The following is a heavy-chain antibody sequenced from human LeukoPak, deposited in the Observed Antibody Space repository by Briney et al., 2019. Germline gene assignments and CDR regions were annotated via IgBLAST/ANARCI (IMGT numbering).Heavy chain of an antibody. Sequence: GGSLRLSCVVSGFTFSTYWMTWVRQAPGKGLEWVANIKEDGSEKYYVASVKGRFTVSRDNAKNSLCIQMNNMRAEDTAVYYCARDSGSYIPGYYDSWGQGTLVTVSS. J-gene: IGHJ4*02. V-gene: IGHV3-7*01. CDR1: GFTFSTYW. D-gene: IGHD1-26*01. CDR3: ARDSGSYIPGYYDS. CDR2: IKEDGSEK.